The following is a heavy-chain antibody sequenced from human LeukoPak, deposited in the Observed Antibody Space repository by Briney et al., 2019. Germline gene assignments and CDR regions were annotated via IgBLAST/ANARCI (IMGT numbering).Heavy chain of an antibody. Sequence: SETLSLTCTVSGYSISSGYYWGWIRQPPGKGLEWIGSIYHSGSTYYNPSLKSRVTISVDTSKNQFSLKLSSVTAADTAVYYCARDRFRMVRGVITQGDYWGQGTLVTVSS. CDR1: GYSISSGYY. D-gene: IGHD3-10*01. CDR2: IYHSGST. CDR3: ARDRFRMVRGVITQGDY. J-gene: IGHJ4*02. V-gene: IGHV4-38-2*02.